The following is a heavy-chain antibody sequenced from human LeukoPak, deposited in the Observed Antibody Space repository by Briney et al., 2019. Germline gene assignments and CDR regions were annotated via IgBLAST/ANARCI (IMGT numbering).Heavy chain of an antibody. Sequence: SETLSLTCTVSGGSISSYYWSWIRQPPGKGLEWIGYIYYSGSINYNPSLKSRVTISVDTSKNQFSLKLSSVTAADTAVYYCARDRPRYCSSTSCLRGGAFDIWGQGTMVTVSS. CDR3: ARDRPRYCSSTSCLRGGAFDI. J-gene: IGHJ3*02. D-gene: IGHD2-2*01. CDR2: IYYSGSI. V-gene: IGHV4-59*01. CDR1: GGSISSYY.